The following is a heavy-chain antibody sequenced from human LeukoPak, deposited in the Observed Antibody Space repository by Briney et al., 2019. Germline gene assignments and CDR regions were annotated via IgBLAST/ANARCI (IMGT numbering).Heavy chain of an antibody. Sequence: PGGSLRLSCAASGFTFSSYWMSWVRQAPGKGLEWVANIKQDGSEKYYVDSVKGRFTISRDNAKNSLYLQMNSLRSEDTAVYFCTKDYGLTGTGGSWLDPWGQGTLVTVSS. CDR1: GFTFSSYW. CDR3: TKDYGLTGTGGSWLDP. V-gene: IGHV3-7*01. D-gene: IGHD1-20*01. CDR2: IKQDGSEK. J-gene: IGHJ5*02.